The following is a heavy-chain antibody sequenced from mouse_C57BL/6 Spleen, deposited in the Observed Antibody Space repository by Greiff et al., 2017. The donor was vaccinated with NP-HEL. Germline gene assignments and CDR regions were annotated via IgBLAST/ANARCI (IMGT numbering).Heavy chain of an antibody. Sequence: EVQLQQSGPELVKPGASVKISCKASGYTFTDYYMNWVKQSHGKSLEWIGDINPNNGGTSYNQKFKGKATLTVDKSSSTAYMELRSLTSEDSAVYYCAGYSNYRVNYWGQGTTLTVSS. CDR3: AGYSNYRVNY. V-gene: IGHV1-26*01. CDR1: GYTFTDYY. CDR2: INPNNGGT. J-gene: IGHJ2*01. D-gene: IGHD2-5*01.